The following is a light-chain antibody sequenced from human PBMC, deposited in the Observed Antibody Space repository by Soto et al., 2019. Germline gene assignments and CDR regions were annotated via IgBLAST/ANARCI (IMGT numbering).Light chain of an antibody. CDR3: AAWDDSLNAWV. CDR1: RSNIGSNT. V-gene: IGLV1-44*01. Sequence: QSVLTQPPSASGTPGQGVTISCSGSRSNIGSNTVNWYLQLPGTAPKLLIYSNNQRPSGVPDRFSGSKSGTSASLAITGLQSEDEADYYCAAWDDSLNAWVFGGGTKLTVL. CDR2: SNN. J-gene: IGLJ3*02.